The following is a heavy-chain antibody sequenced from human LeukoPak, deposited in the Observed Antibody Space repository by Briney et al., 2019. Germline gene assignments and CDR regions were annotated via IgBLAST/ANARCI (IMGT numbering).Heavy chain of an antibody. CDR3: ARHVVAVGFDY. V-gene: IGHV3-48*04. CDR2: ISSSGNTK. Sequence: GGSLRLSCAASGFTFSSYSMNWVRQAPGKGLEWVSYISSSGNTKYYADSVKGRFTISRDNAKNSLSLQMNSLRAEDTAVYYCARHVVAVGFDYWGQGTLVTVSS. D-gene: IGHD3-22*01. J-gene: IGHJ4*02. CDR1: GFTFSSYS.